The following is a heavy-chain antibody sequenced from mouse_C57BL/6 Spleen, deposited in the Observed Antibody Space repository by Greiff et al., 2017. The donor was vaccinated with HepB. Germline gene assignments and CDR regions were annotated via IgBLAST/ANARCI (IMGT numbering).Heavy chain of an antibody. CDR3: ARLGGYAWLAY. CDR1: GYTFTSYW. J-gene: IGHJ3*01. D-gene: IGHD2-2*01. CDR2: IYPGSGST. V-gene: IGHV1-55*01. Sequence: QVHVKQSGAELVKPGASVKMSCKASGYTFTSYWITWVKQRPGQGLEWIGDIYPGSGSTNYNEKFKSKATLTVDTSSSTAYMQLSSLTSEDSAVYYCARLGGYAWLAYWGQGTLVTVSA.